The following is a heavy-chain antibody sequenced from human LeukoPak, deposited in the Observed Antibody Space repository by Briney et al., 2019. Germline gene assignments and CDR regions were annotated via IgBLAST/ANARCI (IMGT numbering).Heavy chain of an antibody. J-gene: IGHJ5*02. CDR3: ARDPAKNCGGDCSPSNWFDP. CDR2: ISAYNGNT. V-gene: IGHV1-18*01. D-gene: IGHD2-21*02. CDR1: GYTFTHHG. Sequence: ASVKVSCKASGYTFTHHGISWVRQAPGQGLEWMGWISAYNGNTNYAQKLQGRVTMTTDTSTSTAYMELRSLRSDDTAVYYCARDPAKNCGGDCSPSNWFDPWGQGTLVTVSS.